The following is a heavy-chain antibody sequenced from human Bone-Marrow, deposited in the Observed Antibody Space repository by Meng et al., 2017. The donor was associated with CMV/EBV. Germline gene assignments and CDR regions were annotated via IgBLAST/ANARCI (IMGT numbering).Heavy chain of an antibody. CDR3: ARERERVYCSSTSCYTTYYYYYGMDV. CDR2: ISAYNGNT. Sequence: ASVKVSCKASGYTFTSYGISWVRQAPGQGLEWMGWISAYNGNTNYEQKLQGRVTMTTDTSTSTAHMVLRSMRSDDTAVYYCARERERVYCSSTSCYTTYYYYYGMDVWGQGTTVTVSS. V-gene: IGHV1-18*01. D-gene: IGHD2-2*02. J-gene: IGHJ6*02. CDR1: GYTFTSYG.